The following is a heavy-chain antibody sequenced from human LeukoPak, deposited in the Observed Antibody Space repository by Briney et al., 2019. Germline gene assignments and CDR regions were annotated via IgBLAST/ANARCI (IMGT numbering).Heavy chain of an antibody. D-gene: IGHD4-17*01. V-gene: IGHV4-30-2*01. Sequence: SETLSLTCAVSGASIGSGGYSWSWIRQPPGKGLEWIGYIYHSGSTNYNPSLKSRVTISVDTSKNQFSLKLSSVTAADTAVYYCARYTVTTRRGIDYWGQGTLVTVSS. J-gene: IGHJ4*02. CDR3: ARYTVTTRRGIDY. CDR2: IYHSGST. CDR1: GASIGSGGYS.